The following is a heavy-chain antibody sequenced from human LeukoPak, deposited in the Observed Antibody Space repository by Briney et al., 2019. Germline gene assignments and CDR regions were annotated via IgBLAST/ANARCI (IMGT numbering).Heavy chain of an antibody. Sequence: PSETLSLTCAVSGYSISSGYYWGWIRQPPGKGLEWIGSIYHSGSTYYNPSLKSRVTISVDTSKNQFSLKLSSVTAADTAVYYCARDTNEGNDYWGQGTLVTVSS. CDR3: ARDTNEGNDY. CDR2: IYHSGST. D-gene: IGHD4-23*01. V-gene: IGHV4-38-2*02. J-gene: IGHJ4*02. CDR1: GYSISSGYY.